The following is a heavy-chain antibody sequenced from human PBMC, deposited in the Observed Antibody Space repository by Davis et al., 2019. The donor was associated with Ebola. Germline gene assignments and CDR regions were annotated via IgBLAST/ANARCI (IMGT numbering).Heavy chain of an antibody. CDR3: AKVPGKWLVPGPWDY. Sequence: GGSLRLSCAASGFTFSSYAMHWVRQAPGKGLEWVAVISYDGSNKYYADSVKGRFTIPRDNAKNTLYLQMNSLRAEDTAVYYCAKVPGKWLVPGPWDYWGQGTLVTVSS. CDR1: GFTFSSYA. J-gene: IGHJ4*02. CDR2: ISYDGSNK. V-gene: IGHV3-30-3*01. D-gene: IGHD6-19*01.